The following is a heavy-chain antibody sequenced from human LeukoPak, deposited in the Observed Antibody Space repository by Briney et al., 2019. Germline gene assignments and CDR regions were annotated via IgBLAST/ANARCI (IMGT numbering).Heavy chain of an antibody. CDR3: ATDQTAAIGAFDI. V-gene: IGHV4-59*01. D-gene: IGHD2-2*01. J-gene: IGHJ3*02. CDR1: GGSISSYY. Sequence: PSETLSLACTVSGGSISSYYWSWIRQPPGKGLEWIGYIYYSGSTNYNPSLKSRVTISVDTSKNQFSLKLSSVTAADTAVYYCATDQTAAIGAFDIWGQGTMVTVSS. CDR2: IYYSGST.